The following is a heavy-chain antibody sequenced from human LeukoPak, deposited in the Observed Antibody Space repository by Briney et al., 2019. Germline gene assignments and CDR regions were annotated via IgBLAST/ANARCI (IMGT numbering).Heavy chain of an antibody. CDR2: IYYSGST. V-gene: IGHV4-30-4*01. CDR1: GGSISSGDYY. D-gene: IGHD1-26*01. Sequence: SETLSLTCTVSGGSISSGDYYWSWLRQPPGKGLEWIGYIYYSGSTYYNPSLKSRVTISVDTSKNQFSLKLSSVTAADTAVYYCARSPPVGAPPAYGMDVWGQGTTVTVSS. CDR3: ARSPPVGAPPAYGMDV. J-gene: IGHJ6*02.